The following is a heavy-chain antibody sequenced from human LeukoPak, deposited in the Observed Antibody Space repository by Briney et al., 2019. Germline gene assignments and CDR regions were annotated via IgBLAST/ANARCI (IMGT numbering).Heavy chain of an antibody. Sequence: VASVKVSCTASGGTFSSYAISWVRQAPGQGLEWMGGIIPIFGTANYAQKFQGRVTITADESTSTAYMELSSLRSEDTAVYYCARARRYCSGGSCYPTWFDPWGQGTLVTVSS. D-gene: IGHD2-15*01. V-gene: IGHV1-69*13. CDR1: GGTFSSYA. CDR3: ARARRYCSGGSCYPTWFDP. CDR2: IIPIFGTA. J-gene: IGHJ5*02.